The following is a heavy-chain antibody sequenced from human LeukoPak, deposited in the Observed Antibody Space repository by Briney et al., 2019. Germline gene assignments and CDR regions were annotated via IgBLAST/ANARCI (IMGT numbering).Heavy chain of an antibody. Sequence: SETLSLTCAVYGGSFSGYYWSWIRQPPGKGLEWIGEINHSGSTNYNPSLKSRVTMSVDTSKNQFSLKLSSVTAADTAVYYCARGSLKRWFDPWGQGTLVTVSS. CDR3: ARGSLKRWFDP. CDR1: GGSFSGYY. V-gene: IGHV4-34*01. J-gene: IGHJ5*02. CDR2: INHSGST.